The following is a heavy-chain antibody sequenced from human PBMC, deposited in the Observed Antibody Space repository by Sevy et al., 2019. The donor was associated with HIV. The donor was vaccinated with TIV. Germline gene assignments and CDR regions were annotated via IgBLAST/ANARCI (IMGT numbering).Heavy chain of an antibody. D-gene: IGHD3-3*01. Sequence: ASVKVSCKSSGYTFTDNYIHWVRQAPGQGLEWMGWINTNSGDRGTKYAQKFQGRVTMTRDRSINTVYMDLTRLSPDDTAVYYCAREGYDLWSGYSAAYSDYWGQGTLVTVSS. J-gene: IGHJ4*02. CDR1: GYTFTDNY. CDR3: AREGYDLWSGYSAAYSDY. CDR2: INTNSGDRGT. V-gene: IGHV1-2*02.